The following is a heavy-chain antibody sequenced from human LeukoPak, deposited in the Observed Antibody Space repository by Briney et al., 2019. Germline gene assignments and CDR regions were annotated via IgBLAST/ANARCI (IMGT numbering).Heavy chain of an antibody. Sequence: SVKVSCKASGGTFSSYAISWVRQAPGQGLEWMGRIIPILGIANYAQKFQGRVTITADKSTSTAYMELSSLRSEDTAVYYCARGRMTTVTDYYYYGMDVWGQGTTVTVSS. CDR2: IIPILGIA. V-gene: IGHV1-69*04. CDR1: GGTFSSYA. CDR3: ARGRMTTVTDYYYYGMDV. D-gene: IGHD4-17*01. J-gene: IGHJ6*02.